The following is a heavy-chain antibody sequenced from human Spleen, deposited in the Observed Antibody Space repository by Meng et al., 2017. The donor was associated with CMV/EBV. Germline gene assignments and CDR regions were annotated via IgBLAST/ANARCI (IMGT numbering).Heavy chain of an antibody. D-gene: IGHD4-17*01. J-gene: IGHJ4*02. CDR1: GCTFSSYA. CDR2: ISDSGDYT. Sequence: SCAASGCTFSSYAMNWVRQAPGRGLEWVSAISDSGDYTYYADSVKGRFTISRDNSKNTLYLQMNSLRAEDTAVYYCAKKTVTTGSSDYWGQGTLVTVSS. V-gene: IGHV3-23*01. CDR3: AKKTVTTGSSDY.